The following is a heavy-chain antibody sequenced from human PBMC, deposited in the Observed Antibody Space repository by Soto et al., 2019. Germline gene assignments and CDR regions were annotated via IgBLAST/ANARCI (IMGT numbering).Heavy chain of an antibody. CDR2: ISGFNDDT. CDR1: GYTFTSYG. V-gene: IGHV1-18*01. J-gene: IGHJ5*02. Sequence: QVQLVQSGAEMKNPGASVKVSCKASGYTFTSYGISWVRQAPGQGLEWMGWISGFNDDTNHAQKLQGRVTMIKDTSTSTAYMELRSQKSDDTAVYYCARSGSYYPARNWFGPWGQGTLVTVSS. CDR3: ARSGSYYPARNWFGP. D-gene: IGHD3-10*01.